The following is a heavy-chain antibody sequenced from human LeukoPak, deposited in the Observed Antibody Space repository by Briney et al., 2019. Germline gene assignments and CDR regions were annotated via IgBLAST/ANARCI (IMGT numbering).Heavy chain of an antibody. CDR1: GFTFSGSA. D-gene: IGHD2-2*01. CDR2: IRSKANSYAT. J-gene: IGHJ4*02. Sequence: GGSLRLSCAASGFTFSGSAMHWVRQASGKGREWVGRIRSKANSYATAYAAAVKGRFTISRDDSKNTAYLQVNSLKTEDTAVYYCTRRKVSGVPAASQAVDFDYWGQGTLVTVSS. CDR3: TRRKVSGVPAASQAVDFDY. V-gene: IGHV3-73*01.